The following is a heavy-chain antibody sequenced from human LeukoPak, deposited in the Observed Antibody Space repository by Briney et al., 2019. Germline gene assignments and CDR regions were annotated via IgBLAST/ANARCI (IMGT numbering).Heavy chain of an antibody. D-gene: IGHD3-22*01. Sequence: ASVKVSCKASGYTFTSYGISWVRQAPGQGLEWMGWISAYNGNTNYAQKLQGRVTMTTDTSTSTAYMELRSLRSDDTAVYYCATRNKNYYDSSGYRGWRDDAFDIWGQGTMVTVSS. J-gene: IGHJ3*02. V-gene: IGHV1-18*01. CDR1: GYTFTSYG. CDR2: ISAYNGNT. CDR3: ATRNKNYYDSSGYRGWRDDAFDI.